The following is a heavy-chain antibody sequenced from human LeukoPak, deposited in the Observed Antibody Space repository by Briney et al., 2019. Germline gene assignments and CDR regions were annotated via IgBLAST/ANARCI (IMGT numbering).Heavy chain of an antibody. J-gene: IGHJ4*02. Sequence: GGSLRLSCAASGFTFSTYTMNWVRQAPGKGLEWLSTVSDSSDVHYSDSVKGRFTISRDNARNSLYLQMNSLRDEDTAVYYCARDGLHTAHFDYWGQGTLVTVSS. CDR2: VSDSSDV. CDR3: ARDGLHTAHFDY. D-gene: IGHD5-18*01. V-gene: IGHV3-48*02. CDR1: GFTFSTYT.